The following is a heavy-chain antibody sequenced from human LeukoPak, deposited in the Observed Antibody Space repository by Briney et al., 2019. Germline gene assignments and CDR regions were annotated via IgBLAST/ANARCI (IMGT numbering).Heavy chain of an antibody. Sequence: KASETLSLTCTVSGDSISSGSYFWGWIRQPPGKGLEWIGSIYYTGSTDYTPSLKSRATISADTSKNQFSLKLTSVTAADTAVYYCSSLEVSSSWRYWGQGTLVTVSS. CDR3: SSLEVSSSWRY. V-gene: IGHV4-39*07. CDR1: GDSISSGSYF. D-gene: IGHD6-13*01. CDR2: IYYTGST. J-gene: IGHJ4*02.